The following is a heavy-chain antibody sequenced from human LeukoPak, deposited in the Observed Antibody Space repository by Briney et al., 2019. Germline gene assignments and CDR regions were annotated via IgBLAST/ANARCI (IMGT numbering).Heavy chain of an antibody. CDR1: GFTFSSYA. Sequence: GGSLRLSCAASGFTFSSYAMSRVRQAPGKGLEWVSGISGSGGSTYYADSVKGRFTISRDNSKNTLYLQMNSLRAEDTAVYYCANSLYGYYFDYWGQGTLVTVSS. V-gene: IGHV3-23*01. CDR3: ANSLYGYYFDY. J-gene: IGHJ4*02. CDR2: ISGSGGST. D-gene: IGHD2-8*01.